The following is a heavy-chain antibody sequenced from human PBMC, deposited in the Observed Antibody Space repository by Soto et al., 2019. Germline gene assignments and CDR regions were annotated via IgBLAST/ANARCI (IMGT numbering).Heavy chain of an antibody. CDR1: GASVNNRNYH. D-gene: IGHD3-10*01. CDR2: VQNGGTT. J-gene: IGHJ4*02. Sequence: QVQLQESGPGLVKPSETLSLTCTVSGASVNNRNYHWSWIRQPPGRGLEWIGQVQNGGTTEFDSYSLKSRLTFSIDASKNQFSRKLNSVTAADTAIYYCAVLLAGGGGDGNWGQGTLVTVSS. V-gene: IGHV4-61*01. CDR3: AVLLAGGGGDGN.